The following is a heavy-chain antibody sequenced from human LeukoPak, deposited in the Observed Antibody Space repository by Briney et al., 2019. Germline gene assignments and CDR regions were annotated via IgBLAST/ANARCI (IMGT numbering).Heavy chain of an antibody. CDR2: INAGNGNT. CDR1: GYTFTSYA. Sequence: ASVKVSCKASGYTFTSYAMHWVRQAPGQRLEWMGWINAGNGNTKYSQEFQGRVTITRDTSASTAYMELSSLRSEDMAVYYCAGGLSIAAAGLVDYWGQGTLVTVSS. D-gene: IGHD6-13*01. J-gene: IGHJ4*02. CDR3: AGGLSIAAAGLVDY. V-gene: IGHV1-3*03.